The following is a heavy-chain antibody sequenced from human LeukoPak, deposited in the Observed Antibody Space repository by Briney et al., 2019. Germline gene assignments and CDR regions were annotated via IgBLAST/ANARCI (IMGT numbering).Heavy chain of an antibody. J-gene: IGHJ4*02. CDR1: GFTFSSYW. CDR3: AKDGGGESSSWYY. D-gene: IGHD6-13*01. Sequence: PGGSLRLSCAASGFTFSSYWMHWVRQAPGKGLEWVSAISGSGSSTYYADSVKGRFTISRDNSKNTLYLQMNSLRVEDTAVYYCAKDGGGESSSWYYWGQGSLVTVSS. CDR2: ISGSGSST. V-gene: IGHV3-23*01.